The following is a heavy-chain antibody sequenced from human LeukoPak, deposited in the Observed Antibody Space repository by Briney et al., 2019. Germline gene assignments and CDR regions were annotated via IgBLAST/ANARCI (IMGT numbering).Heavy chain of an antibody. J-gene: IGHJ6*02. CDR3: AKDIAAMVRGVSMGMDV. V-gene: IGHV3-43*01. Sequence: GGSLRLSCAASRFTFDDYTMHWVRQAPEKGLEWVSLISWDGGRTYYADSVKGRFTISRDNSKNSLYLQMNSLRTEDTALYYCAKDIAAMVRGVSMGMDVWGQGTTVTVSS. D-gene: IGHD3-10*01. CDR2: ISWDGGRT. CDR1: RFTFDDYT.